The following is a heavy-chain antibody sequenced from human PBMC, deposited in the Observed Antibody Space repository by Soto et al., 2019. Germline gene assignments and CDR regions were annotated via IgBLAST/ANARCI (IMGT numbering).Heavy chain of an antibody. Sequence: EVQLVESGGGLVQPGGSLRLSCAASGFTFSSYWMHWVRQGPGKGLVWVARIKTDGSTNYNPSLKSRVTTSIDKSNNKFSLKLSSVTAADTAVYYCARVRTYYYDNSDYYRYFDLWGRGTLVTVSS. CDR3: ARVRTYYYDNSDYYRYFDL. V-gene: IGHV3-74*01. CDR2: IKTDGST. J-gene: IGHJ2*01. CDR1: GFTFSSYW. D-gene: IGHD3-22*01.